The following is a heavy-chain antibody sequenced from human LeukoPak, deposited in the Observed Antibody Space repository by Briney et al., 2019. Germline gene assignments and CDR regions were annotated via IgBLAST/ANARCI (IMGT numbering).Heavy chain of an antibody. J-gene: IGHJ5*02. Sequence: GESLKISCKGSGYSFTSYWIGWVRQMPGKGLEWMGIIYPGDSDTRYSPSFQGQVTISADKSISTAYLQWSSLKASDTAMYYCARLPHYYDSSGYYYDWFDPWGQGTLVIVSS. V-gene: IGHV5-51*01. CDR1: GYSFTSYW. CDR3: ARLPHYYDSSGYYYDWFDP. D-gene: IGHD3-22*01. CDR2: IYPGDSDT.